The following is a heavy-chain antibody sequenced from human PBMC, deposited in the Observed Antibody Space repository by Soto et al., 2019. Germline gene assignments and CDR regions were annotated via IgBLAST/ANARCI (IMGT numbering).Heavy chain of an antibody. CDR2: ISDDGASI. CDR1: GLSFSSFA. D-gene: IGHD5-18*01. J-gene: IGHJ4*02. Sequence: GGSLRLSCEASGLSFSSFAMNWVRQAPGRGLEWVSYISDDGASIYYADSLKGRFAISRDNAKNSLSLQMNNLRAEDTAVYYCARENSVQAWLHHFDHWGLGTLVTVSS. V-gene: IGHV3-48*03. CDR3: ARENSVQAWLHHFDH.